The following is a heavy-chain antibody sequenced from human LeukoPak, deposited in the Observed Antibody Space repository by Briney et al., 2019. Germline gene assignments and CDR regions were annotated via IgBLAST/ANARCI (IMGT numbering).Heavy chain of an antibody. CDR2: IYYSGST. D-gene: IGHD6-19*01. CDR1: GGSISSYY. V-gene: IGHV4-59*01. CDR3: ARDLSGWYPDY. Sequence: PSETLSLTCTVSGGSISSYYWSWIRQPPGKGLEWIGYIYYSGSTNYNPSLKSRVTISVDTSKNQFSLKLSSVTAADTAVYYCARDLSGWYPDYWGQGTLVTVSS. J-gene: IGHJ4*02.